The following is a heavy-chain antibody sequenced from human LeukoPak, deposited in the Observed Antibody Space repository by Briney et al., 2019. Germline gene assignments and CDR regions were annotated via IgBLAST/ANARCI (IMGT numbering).Heavy chain of an antibody. CDR2: ISAYNGNT. D-gene: IGHD3-16*02. CDR3: ARRSDSFYFDY. V-gene: IGHV1-18*01. CDR1: GYTFTIYG. Sequence: ASVKVSCKASGYTFTIYGISWVRQAPGQGLEWMGWISAYNGNTNYAQKFQGRVTMTTDTSTSTVYMDLSSLSSEDTAVYYCARRSDSFYFDYWGQGTLVTVSS. J-gene: IGHJ4*02.